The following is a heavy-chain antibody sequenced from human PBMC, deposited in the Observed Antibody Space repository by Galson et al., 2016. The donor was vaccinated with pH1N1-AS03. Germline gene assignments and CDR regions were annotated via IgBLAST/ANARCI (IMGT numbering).Heavy chain of an antibody. Sequence: SLRLSCAVSGFTFSSYSMNWVRQAPGKGLEWVSSISSSSSYIYYADSVKGRFTVSRDNARNSLYLHISSLRAGDTAVYYCARPNDNYYYYSGMNVWGQGTTVTV. J-gene: IGHJ6*02. CDR3: ARPNDNYYYYSGMNV. D-gene: IGHD1-1*01. CDR1: GFTFSSYS. CDR2: ISSSSSYI. V-gene: IGHV3-21*01.